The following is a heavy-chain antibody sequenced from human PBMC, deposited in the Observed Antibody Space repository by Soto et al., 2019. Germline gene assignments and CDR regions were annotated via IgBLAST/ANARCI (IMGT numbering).Heavy chain of an antibody. V-gene: IGHV4-31*03. CDR3: AREIYDSSGYDDAFDI. D-gene: IGHD3-22*01. J-gene: IGHJ3*02. Sequence: SETLSLTCTVSGGSISSGGYYWSWIRQHPGKGLEWIGYIYYSGSTYYNPSLKSRVTISVDTSKNQFSLKLSSVTAADTAVYYCAREIYDSSGYDDAFDIWGQRTMVTVSS. CDR1: GGSISSGGYY. CDR2: IYYSGST.